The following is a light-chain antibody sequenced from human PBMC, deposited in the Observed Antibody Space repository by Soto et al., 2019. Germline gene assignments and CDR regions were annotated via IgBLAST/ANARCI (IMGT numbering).Light chain of an antibody. CDR2: TNT. CDR3: AAWDDTFYV. Sequence: QSVLTQPPSASGTPGQSVTISCSGGSSNIGSNPVSWYQHVPGTAPKLLIHTNTQPPLGDPVRFSGSKSGTSASLAISVLQYEDEAYYYCAAWDDTFYVFGSGTKLTVL. V-gene: IGLV1-44*01. J-gene: IGLJ1*01. CDR1: SSNIGSNP.